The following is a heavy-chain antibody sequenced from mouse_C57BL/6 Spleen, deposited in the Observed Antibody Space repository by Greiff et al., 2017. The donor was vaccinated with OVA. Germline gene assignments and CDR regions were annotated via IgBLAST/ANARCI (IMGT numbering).Heavy chain of an antibody. Sequence: VQRVESGAELVRPGASVKLSCKASGYTFTDYYINWVKQRPGQGLEWIARIYPGSGNTYYNEKFKGKATLTAEKSSSTAYMQLSSLTSEDSAVYFCARWGYEAWFAYWGQGTLVTVSA. D-gene: IGHD3-1*01. CDR2: IYPGSGNT. CDR1: GYTFTDYY. J-gene: IGHJ3*01. V-gene: IGHV1-76*01. CDR3: ARWGYEAWFAY.